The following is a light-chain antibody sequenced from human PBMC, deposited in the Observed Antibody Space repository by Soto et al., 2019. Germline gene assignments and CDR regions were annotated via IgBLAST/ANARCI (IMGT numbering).Light chain of an antibody. CDR2: GAS. J-gene: IGKJ4*01. CDR3: QQYGSSPPRLT. Sequence: IVLTQSPGTLSLSPGERATLSCRASQSVSSSYLAWYQQKPGQAPRLLIYGASRRATGIPDRFSGSGSGTDFTLTISRLEPEDFAVYYCQQYGSSPPRLTFGGGTKVEIK. CDR1: QSVSSSY. V-gene: IGKV3-20*01.